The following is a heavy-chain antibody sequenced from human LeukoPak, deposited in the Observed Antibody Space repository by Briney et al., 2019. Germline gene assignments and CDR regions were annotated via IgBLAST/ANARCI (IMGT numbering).Heavy chain of an antibody. V-gene: IGHV4-4*07. CDR1: GGSISSYF. CDR2: IYTSGST. D-gene: IGHD5-18*01. Sequence: SETLSLTCIVSGGSISSYFWSWIRQPAGKGLEWIGRIYTSGSTLYNPSLKSRATMSVDTSKNQLSLKMSSVTAADTALYYCARGHRSGDTPRHEDVWGQGATVTVSS. CDR3: ARGHRSGDTPRHEDV. J-gene: IGHJ6*02.